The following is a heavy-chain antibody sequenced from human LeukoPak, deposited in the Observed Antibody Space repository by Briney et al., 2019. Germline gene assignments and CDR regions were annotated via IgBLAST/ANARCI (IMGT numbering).Heavy chain of an antibody. CDR1: GYTFTVYY. CDR2: INPNSGGT. V-gene: IGHV1-2*02. CDR3: ASDPHAYYDSSGYYSSRAFDS. J-gene: IGHJ3*02. D-gene: IGHD3-22*01. Sequence: GASVTVSLKASGYTFTVYYMHWVRQAPGQGGERVGWINPNSGGTNYAQKFPGRVTMTRDTSISTAYMELSRLRSDDTAVYYCASDPHAYYDSSGYYSSRAFDSGGQGTMATVSA.